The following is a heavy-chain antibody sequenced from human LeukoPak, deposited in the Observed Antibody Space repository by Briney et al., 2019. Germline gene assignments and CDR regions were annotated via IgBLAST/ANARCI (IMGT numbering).Heavy chain of an antibody. CDR2: IVGGGDNT. D-gene: IGHD1-14*01. J-gene: IGHJ6*02. V-gene: IGHV3-23*01. CDR3: AKGMSGEPSFYGMDV. CDR1: GFSFSTYA. Sequence: GGSLRLSRAASGFSFSTYAMNWVRQAPGKGLEWVSGIVGGGDNTYYADSVKGRFTISRDNSKNTLYLQMNSLRVEDTAVFYCAKGMSGEPSFYGMDVWGQGTTVTVSS.